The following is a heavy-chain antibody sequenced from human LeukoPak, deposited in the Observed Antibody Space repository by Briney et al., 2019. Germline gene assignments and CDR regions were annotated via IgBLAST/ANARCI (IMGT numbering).Heavy chain of an antibody. CDR3: ARSRQNYDFWCSFDY. CDR2: INPNSGGT. Sequence: ASVKVSCKASGYTFTGYYMHWVRQAPGQGLEWMGWINPNSGGTNYAQKFQGRVTMTRDTSISTAYMELSRLRSDDTAVYYCARSRQNYDFWCSFDYWGQGTLVTVSS. CDR1: GYTFTGYY. D-gene: IGHD3-3*01. V-gene: IGHV1-2*02. J-gene: IGHJ4*02.